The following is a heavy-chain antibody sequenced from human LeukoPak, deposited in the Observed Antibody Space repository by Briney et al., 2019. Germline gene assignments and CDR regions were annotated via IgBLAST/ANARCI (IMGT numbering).Heavy chain of an antibody. CDR2: IYTSGST. J-gene: IGHJ4*02. D-gene: IGHD6-19*01. Sequence: SETLSLTCTVSGGSISSYYWSWIRQPAGKGLEWIGRIYTSGSTNYNPSLKSRVTMSVDTSKNQFSLKLSSVTAADTAVCYCARDGYSSGWYGSEQPFDYWGQGTLVTVSS. V-gene: IGHV4-4*07. CDR1: GGSISSYY. CDR3: ARDGYSSGWYGSEQPFDY.